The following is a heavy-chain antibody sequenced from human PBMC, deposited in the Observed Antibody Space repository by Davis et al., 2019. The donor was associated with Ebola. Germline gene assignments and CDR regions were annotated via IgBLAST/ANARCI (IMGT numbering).Heavy chain of an antibody. CDR2: INPSGGST. CDR1: GYTLTELS. J-gene: IGHJ5*02. Sequence: AASVKVSCKVSGYTLTELSMHWVRQAPGQGLEWMGIINPSGGSTSYAQKFQGRVTMTRDTSTSTVYMELSSLGSEDTAVYYCARASIRYCSGGSCYSVPPGNWFDPWGQGTLVTVSS. D-gene: IGHD2-15*01. V-gene: IGHV1-46*01. CDR3: ARASIRYCSGGSCYSVPPGNWFDP.